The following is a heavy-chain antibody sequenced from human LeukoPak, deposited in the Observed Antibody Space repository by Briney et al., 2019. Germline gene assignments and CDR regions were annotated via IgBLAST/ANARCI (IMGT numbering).Heavy chain of an antibody. D-gene: IGHD6-13*01. Sequence: KPSETLSLTCTVSGGSISSYYWSWIRQPPRKGLEWIGYIYYSGSTNYNPSLKGRVTISVDTSKNQFSLKLSSVTAADTAVYYCARHLRKQQLGPWRVFDYWGQGTLVTVSS. CDR2: IYYSGST. V-gene: IGHV4-59*08. J-gene: IGHJ4*02. CDR1: GGSISSYY. CDR3: ARHLRKQQLGPWRVFDY.